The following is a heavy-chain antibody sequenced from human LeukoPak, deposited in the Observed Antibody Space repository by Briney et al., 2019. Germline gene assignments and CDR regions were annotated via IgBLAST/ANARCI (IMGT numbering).Heavy chain of an antibody. J-gene: IGHJ4*02. CDR1: GFTFSSYA. CDR2: IYSGGST. D-gene: IGHD3/OR15-3a*01. CDR3: ARGVDLDY. V-gene: IGHV3-66*01. Sequence: GGSLRLSCSASGFTFSSYAMYWVRQAPGKGLEWVSVIYSGGSTYYADSVKGRFTISRDNSKNTLYLQMNSLRAEDTAVYYCARGVDLDYWGQGTLVTVSS.